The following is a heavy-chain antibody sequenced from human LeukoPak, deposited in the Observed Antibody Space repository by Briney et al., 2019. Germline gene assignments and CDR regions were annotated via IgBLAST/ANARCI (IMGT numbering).Heavy chain of an antibody. CDR3: ARAGYYTGWDY. Sequence: PGGSLRLSCAASGFTFSSYSMHWVRRAPGKGLVWVSRINRDDSSTSYADSVKGRFTISRDNAKNTLYLQMNSLRAEDTAVYFCARAGYYTGWDYWGQGTLVTVSS. CDR2: INRDDSST. J-gene: IGHJ4*02. D-gene: IGHD2-8*02. V-gene: IGHV3-74*01. CDR1: GFTFSSYS.